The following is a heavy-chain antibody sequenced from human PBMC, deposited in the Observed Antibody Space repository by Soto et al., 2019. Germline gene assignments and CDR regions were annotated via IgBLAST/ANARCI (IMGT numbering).Heavy chain of an antibody. CDR3: ARVVPGAEAWFGP. Sequence: GASVKVSCKTPCYTFSNYGITWVRQAPGQPLEWLGWISLYSDGTNYAQKFQGRVSMTTDTSTTTAYMELRSLRSDDAAVYYCARVVPGAEAWFGPWGQGPLVTVSS. V-gene: IGHV1-18*01. CDR1: CYTFSNYG. CDR2: ISLYSDGT. J-gene: IGHJ5*02. D-gene: IGHD2-2*01.